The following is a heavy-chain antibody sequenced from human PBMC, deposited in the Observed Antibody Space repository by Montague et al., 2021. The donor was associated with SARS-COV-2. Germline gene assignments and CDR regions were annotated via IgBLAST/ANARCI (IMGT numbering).Heavy chain of an antibody. CDR3: ARCSSGYYTPRPFDY. CDR1: GDSVSSNRAA. D-gene: IGHD3-22*01. J-gene: IGHJ4*02. CDR2: TYYRSEWYN. V-gene: IGHV6-1*01. Sequence: SAISGDSVSSNRAAWNWIRQSPSRGLEWLGRTYYRSEWYNDYAVSVKSRITINPDTSKNQFSLQLNSVTPEDTAVYYCARCSSGYYTPRPFDYWGQGTLVTVSS.